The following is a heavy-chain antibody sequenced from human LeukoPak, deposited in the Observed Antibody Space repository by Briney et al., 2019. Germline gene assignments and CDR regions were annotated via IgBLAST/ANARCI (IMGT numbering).Heavy chain of an antibody. CDR1: GGSISSSSYY. CDR2: IYYTGST. J-gene: IGHJ4*02. V-gene: IGHV4-39*01. Sequence: SETLSLTCTVSGGSISSSSYYWGWIRQPPGKGLEWIGTIYYTGSTYYNASLQSRVTISIDMSKNQFSLRLSSVTAADTAMYYCVKSGGYGLIDYWGQGTLVTVSS. D-gene: IGHD6-19*01. CDR3: VKSGGYGLIDY.